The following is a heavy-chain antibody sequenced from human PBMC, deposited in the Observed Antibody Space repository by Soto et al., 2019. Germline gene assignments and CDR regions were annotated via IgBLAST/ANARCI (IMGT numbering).Heavy chain of an antibody. CDR1: GFSLSTSVVG. CDR3: AHSRCGGDCLQAYSSPYYYGLDV. V-gene: IGHV2-5*01. Sequence: QITLKESGPTLVRPTQTLTLTCTFSGFSLSTSVVGVGWIRQPPGKALEWLALIYGYDDKRYSPSLKSRLTTTQDPSKNQVVITITDMHPVDTATYYCAHSRCGGDCLQAYSSPYYYGLDVWGKGTTVTVSS. CDR2: IYGYDDK. D-gene: IGHD2-21*02. J-gene: IGHJ6*04.